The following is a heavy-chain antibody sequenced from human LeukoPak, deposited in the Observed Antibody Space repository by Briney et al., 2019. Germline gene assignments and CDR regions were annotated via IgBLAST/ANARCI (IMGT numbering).Heavy chain of an antibody. CDR1: GYTFTGYY. CDR3: ATVSSLEDYYYYMDV. CDR2: IIPIFGTA. D-gene: IGHD3-16*02. J-gene: IGHJ6*03. Sequence: SVKVSCKASGYTFTGYYMHWVRQAPGQGLEWMGGIIPIFGTAIYAQKFQGRVTMTEDTSTDTAYMELSSLRSEDTAVYYCATVSSLEDYYYYMDVWGKGTMVTVSS. V-gene: IGHV1-69*06.